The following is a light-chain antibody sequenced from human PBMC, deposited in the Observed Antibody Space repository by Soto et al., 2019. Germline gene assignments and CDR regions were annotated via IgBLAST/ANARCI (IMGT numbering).Light chain of an antibody. J-gene: IGKJ2*01. V-gene: IGKV1-5*01. Sequence: DIQMTQSPSTLSASVGDRVTITCRASQSISTWLAWYQQKPGKAPKLLIYDASSLESGVPSRFSGSGSGTEFTPTISSLQPVDFATYYCQQYNSYSTFGQGTKLEIK. CDR3: QQYNSYST. CDR2: DAS. CDR1: QSISTW.